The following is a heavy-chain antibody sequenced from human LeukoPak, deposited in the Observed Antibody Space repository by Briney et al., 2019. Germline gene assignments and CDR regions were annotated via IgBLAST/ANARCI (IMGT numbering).Heavy chain of an antibody. D-gene: IGHD1-26*01. CDR2: IRYDGSNK. J-gene: IGHJ4*02. CDR3: AKRYVGANPRFDS. CDR1: GFTFSSYG. Sequence: GGSLRLSCAASGFTFSSYGMHWVRQAPGRGLEGVAFIRYDGSNKYHADSVKAPFTTSRDNSKNTLYLQMNGLRPEDTAVYYCAKRYVGANPRFDSWGQGTLVTVSS. V-gene: IGHV3-30*02.